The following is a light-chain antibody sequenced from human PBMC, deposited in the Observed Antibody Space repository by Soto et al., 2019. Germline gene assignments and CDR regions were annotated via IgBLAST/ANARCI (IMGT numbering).Light chain of an antibody. Sequence: QSALTQPASVSGSPGQSITISCTGTNNDVGGYNYVSWYQQHPGKAPKLMIYEVSHRPSGVSDRFSGSKSGNTASLTISGLQAEDEADYYCSSYTSSSTVVFGGGTKLTVL. CDR1: NNDVGGYNY. CDR3: SSYTSSSTVV. J-gene: IGLJ2*01. V-gene: IGLV2-14*01. CDR2: EVS.